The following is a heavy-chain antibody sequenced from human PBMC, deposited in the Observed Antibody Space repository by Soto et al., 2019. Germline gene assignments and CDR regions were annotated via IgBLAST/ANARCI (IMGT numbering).Heavy chain of an antibody. CDR3: ARAPVGDDYVGGSYLARDKGFDP. CDR1: GGSISSGGYY. V-gene: IGHV4-31*03. CDR2: IYYSGST. Sequence: SETLSLTCTVSGGSISSGGYYWSWIRQHPGKGLEWIGYIYYSGSTYYNPSLKSRVTISVDTSKNQFPLKLSSVTAADTAVYYCARAPVGDDYVGGSYLARDKGFDPWGQGTLVTVSS. D-gene: IGHD3-16*02. J-gene: IGHJ5*02.